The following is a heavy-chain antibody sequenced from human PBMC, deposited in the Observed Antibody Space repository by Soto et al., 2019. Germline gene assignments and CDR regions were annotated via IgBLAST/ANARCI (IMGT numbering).Heavy chain of an antibody. CDR2: IYSNGGT. V-gene: IGHV4-59*08. CDR1: GDSIGTYN. D-gene: IGHD1-26*01. J-gene: IGHJ6*02. CDR3: VRQGIGALHGLVDV. Sequence: QVQLQASGPGLVKPSDTLSLTCTVSGDSIGTYNWGWIRQPPGKRLEWIGYIYSNGGTSYNPALKSRATISADTSTKQSSLRLSSVTAADPAVSYCVRQGIGALHGLVDVWGQGTTVTVSS.